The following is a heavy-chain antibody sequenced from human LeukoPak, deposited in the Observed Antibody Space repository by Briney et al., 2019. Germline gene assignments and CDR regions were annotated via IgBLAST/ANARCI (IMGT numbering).Heavy chain of an antibody. CDR1: GFTFSSYW. Sequence: PGGSLRLSCAASGFTFSSYWMHWVRQAPGKGLVWVSRINSDGSSTSYADSVKGRFTISRDNAKNTLYLQMNSLRAEDTAVYYCARDGTEDAGQRGGYYYYGMDVWGQGTTVTVSS. V-gene: IGHV3-74*01. D-gene: IGHD1-1*01. CDR2: INSDGSST. J-gene: IGHJ6*02. CDR3: ARDGTEDAGQRGGYYYYGMDV.